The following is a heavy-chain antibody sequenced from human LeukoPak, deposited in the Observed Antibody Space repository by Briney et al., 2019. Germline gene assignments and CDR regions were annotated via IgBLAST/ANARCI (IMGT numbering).Heavy chain of an antibody. V-gene: IGHV3-48*04. CDR3: ARADHYDILTGYYRLNDAFDI. Sequence: GGSLRLSCAASGFTFSSYSMNWVRQAPGKGLEWVSYISSSSSTIYYADSVKGRFTISRDNAKNSLYLQMNSLRAEDTAVYYCARADHYDILTGYYRLNDAFDIWGQGTMVTVSS. J-gene: IGHJ3*02. CDR1: GFTFSSYS. D-gene: IGHD3-9*01. CDR2: ISSSSSTI.